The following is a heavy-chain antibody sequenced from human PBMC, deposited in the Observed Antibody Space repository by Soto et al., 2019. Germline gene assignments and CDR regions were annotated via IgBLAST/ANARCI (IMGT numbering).Heavy chain of an antibody. CDR3: ARGVVVPAARFDY. CDR1: GYTFTSYA. V-gene: IGHV1-3*01. J-gene: IGHJ4*02. Sequence: QVQLVQSGAEVKKPGASVKVSCKASGYTFTSYAMHWVRQAPGQRLEWMGWINAGNGNTKYSQKFQGRVTITRDTSASTAYMELSRLRSEDTAVYYCARGVVVPAARFDYWGQGTLVTVSS. CDR2: INAGNGNT. D-gene: IGHD2-2*01.